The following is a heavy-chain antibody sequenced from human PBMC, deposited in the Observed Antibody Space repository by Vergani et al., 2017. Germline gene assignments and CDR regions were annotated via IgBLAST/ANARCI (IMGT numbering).Heavy chain of an antibody. D-gene: IGHD1-26*01. V-gene: IGHV4-34*01. CDR3: ARRAERWETLLRDDFDV. CDR2: INHSGTI. Sequence: QVQLQQWGPGMLKPSETLSLTCAVYGGSLSGYYWSWIRLAPGKGLEWIGEINHSGTINYNPTLKSPFNVSIDTSRDHFSLKLRSVSAADTAVYFCARRAERWETLLRDDFDVWGQGTFVTVSP. J-gene: IGHJ3*01. CDR1: GGSLSGYY.